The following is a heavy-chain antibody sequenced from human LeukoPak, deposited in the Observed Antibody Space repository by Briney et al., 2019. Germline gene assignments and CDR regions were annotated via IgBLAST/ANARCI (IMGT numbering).Heavy chain of an antibody. V-gene: IGHV3-23*01. D-gene: IGHD1-26*01. Sequence: GGSLRLSCAASGFTFSSFAMSWVRQAPGKGLEWVSVISGGGSSTYYADSVKGRFTISRHDSKNTLYLQMNSLRAEDTAVYYCASFRVGANRYFDYWGQGTLITVSS. CDR2: ISGGGSST. CDR3: ASFRVGANRYFDY. CDR1: GFTFSSFA. J-gene: IGHJ4*02.